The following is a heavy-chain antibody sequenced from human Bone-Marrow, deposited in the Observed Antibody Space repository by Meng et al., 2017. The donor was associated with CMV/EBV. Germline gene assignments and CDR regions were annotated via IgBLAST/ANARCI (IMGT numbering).Heavy chain of an antibody. V-gene: IGHV1-46*01. J-gene: IGHJ6*02. Sequence: ASMKVSCKASGYTFTSYYMHWVRQAPGQGLEWMGIINPSGGSTSYAQKFQGRVTMTRDTSTSTVYMELSSLRSEDTAVYYCARDRGRQLTIRSDYYYYGMDVWGQGTTVTVSS. D-gene: IGHD3-3*01. CDR3: ARDRGRQLTIRSDYYYYGMDV. CDR1: GYTFTSYY. CDR2: INPSGGST.